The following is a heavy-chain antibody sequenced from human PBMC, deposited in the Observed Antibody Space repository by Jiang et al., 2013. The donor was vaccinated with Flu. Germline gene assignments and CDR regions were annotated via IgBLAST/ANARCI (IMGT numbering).Heavy chain of an antibody. J-gene: IGHJ4*02. CDR3: ASSLGSGWRHAGTGGY. V-gene: IGHV4-61*01. Sequence: GSGLVKPSETLSLTCTVSGGSVSSGNYYWSWIRQPPGKGPEYIGYIYYNGSTNYNPSLKSRVSISVDTSKNQSSLRLSSVTAADTAVYYCASSLGSGWRHAGTGGYWGQGTLVTVSS. CDR2: IYYNGST. CDR1: GGSVSSGNYY. D-gene: IGHD6-19*01.